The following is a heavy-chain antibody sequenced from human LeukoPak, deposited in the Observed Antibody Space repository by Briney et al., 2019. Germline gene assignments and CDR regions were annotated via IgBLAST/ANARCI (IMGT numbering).Heavy chain of an antibody. J-gene: IGHJ6*02. CDR3: ARGLVAADYYGMDV. CDR2: IYSGGST. Sequence: GGSLRLSCAASGFTVSSNYMSWVRQAPGKGLEWVSVIYSGGSTYYADSVKGRFTISRDNSKNTLYLQMNSLRAEDTAVYYCARGLVAADYYGMDVWGQGTTVTVSS. D-gene: IGHD6-19*01. CDR1: GFTVSSNY. V-gene: IGHV3-66*01.